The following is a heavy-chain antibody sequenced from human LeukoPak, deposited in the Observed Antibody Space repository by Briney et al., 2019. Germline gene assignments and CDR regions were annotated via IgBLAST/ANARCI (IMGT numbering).Heavy chain of an antibody. CDR3: ARDRARILIMVRGVDYYGMDV. J-gene: IGHJ6*02. CDR1: GFTVSSNY. D-gene: IGHD3-10*01. Sequence: GGSLRLSCAASGFTVSSNYMSWVRQAPGKGLEWVSVIYSGGSTYYADSVKGRFTISRDNSKNTLYLQMNSLRAEDTAVYYCARDRARILIMVRGVDYYGMDVWGQGTTVTVSS. CDR2: IYSGGST. V-gene: IGHV3-66*01.